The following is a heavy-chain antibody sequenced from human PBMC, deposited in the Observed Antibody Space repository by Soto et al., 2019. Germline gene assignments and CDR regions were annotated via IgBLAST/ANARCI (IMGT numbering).Heavy chain of an antibody. CDR2: ISYDGSNK. Sequence: QVQLVESGGGVVQPGRSLRLSCAASGFTFSSYAMHWVRQAPGKGLEWVAVISYDGSNKYYADSVKGRFTISRDNSKNTLYLQMNSLRAEDTAVYYCATNATRESSLLIYWGQGTLVTVSS. D-gene: IGHD3-9*01. CDR3: ATNATRESSLLIY. V-gene: IGHV3-30-3*01. CDR1: GFTFSSYA. J-gene: IGHJ4*02.